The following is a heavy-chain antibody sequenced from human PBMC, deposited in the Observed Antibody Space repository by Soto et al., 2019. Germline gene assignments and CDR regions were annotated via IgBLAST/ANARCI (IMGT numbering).Heavy chain of an antibody. J-gene: IGHJ4*02. D-gene: IGHD3-10*01. V-gene: IGHV3-33*01. CDR1: GFTFSSYG. CDR2: IWYDGSNK. Sequence: QVQLVESGGGVVQPGRSLRLSCAASGFTFSSYGMHWVRQAPGKGLEWVAVIWYDGSNKYYADSVKGRFTISRDNSKHTLYLQMNSLRAEDTAVYYCAREGWFGELLLEPNFDYWGQGTLVTVSS. CDR3: AREGWFGELLLEPNFDY.